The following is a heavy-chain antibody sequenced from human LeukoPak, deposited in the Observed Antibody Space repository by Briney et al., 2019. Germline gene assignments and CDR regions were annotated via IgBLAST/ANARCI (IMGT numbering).Heavy chain of an antibody. CDR3: ARQRKAVTFDY. J-gene: IGHJ4*02. CDR2: IDHSGST. D-gene: IGHD6-19*01. Sequence: SETLSLTCSVSGDSMSGYYWSWIRQPPGKGLELIGYIDHSGSTKYNPSLKSRVTISVDTSKNQFSLSLISVTAADTAVYYCARQRKAVTFDYWGQGTLVTVSS. V-gene: IGHV4-59*08. CDR1: GDSMSGYY.